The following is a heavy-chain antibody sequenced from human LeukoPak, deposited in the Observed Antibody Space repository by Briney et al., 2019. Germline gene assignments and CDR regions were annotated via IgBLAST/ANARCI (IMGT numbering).Heavy chain of an antibody. CDR1: GFTFSWYA. CDR2: ISGSAGSP. J-gene: IGHJ4*02. D-gene: IGHD6-19*01. CDR3: AKDLQVSSAYHFDY. Sequence: GGSLRLSCAASGFTFSWYAMSWVRQAPGKGLEWVSTISGSAGSPHYADSVRGRFTISRDNSRNTLYLKMNSLRAEDTAVYYCAKDLQVSSAYHFDYWGQGTLVSVSS. V-gene: IGHV3-23*01.